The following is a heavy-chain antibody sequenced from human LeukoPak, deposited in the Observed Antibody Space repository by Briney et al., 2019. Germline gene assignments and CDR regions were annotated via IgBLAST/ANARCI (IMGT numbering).Heavy chain of an antibody. V-gene: IGHV3-9*01. D-gene: IGHD1-26*01. J-gene: IGHJ1*01. Sequence: PGRSLRLSCAASGFTFDDYAMHWVRQAPGKGLEWVSGISWNSGSIGYADSVKGRFTISRDNAKNSLYLQMNGLRAEDTALYYCAKDFSHGIVGATTFQHWGQGTLVTVSS. CDR2: ISWNSGSI. CDR1: GFTFDDYA. CDR3: AKDFSHGIVGATTFQH.